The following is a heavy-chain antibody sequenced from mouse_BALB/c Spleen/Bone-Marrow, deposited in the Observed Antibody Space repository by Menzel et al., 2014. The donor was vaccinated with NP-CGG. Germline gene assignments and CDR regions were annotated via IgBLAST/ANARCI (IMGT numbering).Heavy chain of an antibody. Sequence: QVQLKESGAELAKPGASVKMPCKASGYTFTSFWMHWVKQRPGQGLEWIGYINPSTGYTDYNQKFKDKATLTADKSSSTAYMQLSSLTSEDSAVYYCARSGGNYDYAMDYWGQGTSVTVSS. J-gene: IGHJ4*01. CDR1: GYTFTSFW. CDR3: ARSGGNYDYAMDY. V-gene: IGHV1-7*01. CDR2: INPSTGYT. D-gene: IGHD2-1*01.